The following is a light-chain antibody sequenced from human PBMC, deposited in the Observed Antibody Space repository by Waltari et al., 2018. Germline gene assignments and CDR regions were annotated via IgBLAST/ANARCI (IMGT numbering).Light chain of an antibody. J-gene: IGKJ3*01. CDR3: QQSYSTPFT. CDR2: AAS. V-gene: IGKV1-39*01. CDR1: QSISSY. Sequence: GDRVTITCRASQSISSYLNWYQQKPGKAPKLLIYAASSLQSGVPSRFSGSGSGTDFTLTISSLQPEDFATYYCQQSYSTPFTFGPGTKVDIK.